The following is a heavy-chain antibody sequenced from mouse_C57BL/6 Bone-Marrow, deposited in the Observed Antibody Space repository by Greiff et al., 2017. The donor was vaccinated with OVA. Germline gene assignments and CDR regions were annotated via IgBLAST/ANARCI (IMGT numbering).Heavy chain of an antibody. CDR3: ETTKEGYFDV. J-gene: IGHJ1*03. CDR1: GYTFTSYG. Sequence: QVQLQQSGAELARPGASVKLSCKASGYTFTSYGISWVKQRTGQGLEWIGEIYPRSGNTYYNEKFKGKATLTADKSSSTAYMELRSLTSEDSAVYFCETTKEGYFDVWGTGTTVTVSS. CDR2: IYPRSGNT. V-gene: IGHV1-81*01. D-gene: IGHD5-5*01.